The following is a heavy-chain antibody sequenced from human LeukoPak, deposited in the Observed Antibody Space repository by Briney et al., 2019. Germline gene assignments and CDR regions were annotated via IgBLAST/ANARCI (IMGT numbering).Heavy chain of an antibody. Sequence: GGSLRLSCVVSGFTFSNDAMSWVRQAPGKGLEWVSAISGSGGGTYYADSVKGRFTISRDNSKNTLYLQMNSLRAEDTAVYYCAKDGSAAERFDYWGQGTLVTVSS. CDR3: AKDGSAAERFDY. V-gene: IGHV3-23*01. CDR1: GFTFSNDA. CDR2: ISGSGGGT. J-gene: IGHJ4*02. D-gene: IGHD2-2*01.